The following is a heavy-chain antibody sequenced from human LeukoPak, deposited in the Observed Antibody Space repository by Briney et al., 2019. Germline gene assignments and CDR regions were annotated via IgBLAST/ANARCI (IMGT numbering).Heavy chain of an antibody. CDR3: ATYLSSSWPRWFDP. J-gene: IGHJ5*02. CDR2: ISAYNGNT. V-gene: IGHV1-18*01. CDR1: GYTFTSYG. D-gene: IGHD6-13*01. Sequence: ASAKVSCKASGYTFTSYGISWVRQAPGQGLEWMGWISAYNGNTNYAQKLQGRVTMTTDTSTSTAYMELRSLRSDDTAVYYCATYLSSSWPRWFDPWGQGTLVTVSS.